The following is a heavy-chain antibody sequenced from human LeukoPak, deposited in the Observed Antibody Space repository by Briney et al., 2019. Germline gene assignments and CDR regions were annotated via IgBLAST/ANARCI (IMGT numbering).Heavy chain of an antibody. V-gene: IGHV3-23*01. CDR2: ISDSGGSS. CDR3: ARHDSYIPW. CDR1: GFRFTDYA. Sequence: PGGSLRLSCAASGFRFTDYAMSGVRQAPGKGLQWVSGISDSGGSSYYTESVKGRFTISRDNSKNTVFLEMNNLRVEDTAVYFCARHDSYIPWWGQGSLVTVSS. D-gene: IGHD5-18*01. J-gene: IGHJ4*02.